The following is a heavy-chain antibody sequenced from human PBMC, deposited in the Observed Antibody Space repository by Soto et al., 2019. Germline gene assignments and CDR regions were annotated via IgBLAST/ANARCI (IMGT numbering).Heavy chain of an antibody. V-gene: IGHV3-23*01. Sequence: PGGSLRLACAASGFTFSSYVMSWVRQAPGKGLEWVSTISGRGGGTYYGDSVKGRFTISRDNSKNMLYLQMNSLRAEDTAVYYCAREFKGSGYYYYYYGMDVWGQGTTVTVSS. D-gene: IGHD3-22*01. CDR3: AREFKGSGYYYYYYGMDV. CDR2: ISGRGGGT. J-gene: IGHJ6*02. CDR1: GFTFSSYV.